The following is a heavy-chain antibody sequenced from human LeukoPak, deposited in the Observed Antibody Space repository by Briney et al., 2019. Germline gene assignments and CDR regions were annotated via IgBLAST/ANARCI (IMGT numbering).Heavy chain of an antibody. CDR3: ARERPPGDSSNWFLEGYFDI. D-gene: IGHD6-13*01. J-gene: IGHJ4*02. CDR2: IIPIFGTA. CDR1: GGTFSSYA. V-gene: IGHV1-69*05. Sequence: SSVKVSCKASGGTFSSYAITWVRQAPGQGLEWMGRIIPIFGTANYAQKFQARVKITTDESTSTAYMELSTLRSDDTAVYYCARERPPGDSSNWFLEGYFDIWGQGTLVTVSS.